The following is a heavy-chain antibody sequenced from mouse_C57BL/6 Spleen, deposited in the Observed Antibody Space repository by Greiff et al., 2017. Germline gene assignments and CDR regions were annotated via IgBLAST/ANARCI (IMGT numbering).Heavy chain of an antibody. CDR2: IDPSDSET. D-gene: IGHD1-1*01. CDR1: GYTFTSYW. CDR3: ARSYYYGSSGWYFDV. J-gene: IGHJ1*03. Sequence: QVQLQQPGAELVRPGSSVKLSCKASGYTFTSYWMHWVKQRPIQGLEWIGNIDPSDSETHYNQKFKDKATLTVDKSSSTAYMQLSSLTSEDSAVFYCARSYYYGSSGWYFDVWGTGTPGTVSS. V-gene: IGHV1-52*01.